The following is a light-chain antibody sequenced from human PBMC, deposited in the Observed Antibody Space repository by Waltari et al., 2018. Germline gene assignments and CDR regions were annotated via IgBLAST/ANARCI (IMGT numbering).Light chain of an antibody. CDR3: QQYGSSPYS. CDR2: AAS. CDR1: QTLNNNY. Sequence: IVLTQSPGTLSLSAGERATLSCMASQTLNNNYLAWYQQKPGQSPGLLIFAASNRATGVPDRFSGSGSGTDFTLTISRLEPEDFAMYYCQQYGSSPYSFGQGARVDFK. J-gene: IGKJ2*01. V-gene: IGKV3-20*01.